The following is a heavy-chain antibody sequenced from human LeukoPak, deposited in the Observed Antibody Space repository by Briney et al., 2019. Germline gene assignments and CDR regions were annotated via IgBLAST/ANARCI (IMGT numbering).Heavy chain of an antibody. CDR2: TSSSSSYT. D-gene: IGHD5-24*01. CDR1: GFTFSDYY. V-gene: IGHV3-11*05. CDR3: ARASHPIRWLKSPFDY. Sequence: GGSLRLSCAASGFTFSDYYMSWIRQAPGKGLEWVSYTSSSSSYTNYADSVKGRFTISRDNAKNSLYLQMNSLRAEDTAVYYCARASHPIRWLKSPFDYWGQGTLVTVSS. J-gene: IGHJ4*02.